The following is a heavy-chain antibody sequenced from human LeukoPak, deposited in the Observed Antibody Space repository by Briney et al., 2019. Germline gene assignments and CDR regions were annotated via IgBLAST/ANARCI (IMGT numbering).Heavy chain of an antibody. D-gene: IGHD3-16*02. V-gene: IGHV1-8*03. CDR1: GYTFTSYD. Sequence: ASVKVSCKASGYTFTSYDINWVRQATGQGLEWMGWMNPNSGNTGYAQKFQGRVTITRNTSISTAYMELSSLRSEDTAVYYCARDRGYVWGSYRYRFDYWGQGTLVTVSS. J-gene: IGHJ4*02. CDR2: MNPNSGNT. CDR3: ARDRGYVWGSYRYRFDY.